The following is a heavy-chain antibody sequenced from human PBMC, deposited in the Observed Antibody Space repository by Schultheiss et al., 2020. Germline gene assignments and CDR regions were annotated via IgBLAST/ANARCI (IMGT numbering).Heavy chain of an antibody. CDR1: GGSFSGYY. V-gene: IGHV4-34*01. CDR3: ARGSLLWFGELQNYYYYGMDV. J-gene: IGHJ6*02. D-gene: IGHD3-10*01. CDR2: INHSGST. Sequence: SETLSLTCAVYGGSFSGYYWSWIRQPPGKGLEWIGEINHSGSTYYNPSLKSRVTISVDTSKNQFSLKLSSVTAADTAVYYCARGSLLWFGELQNYYYYGMDVWGQGTTVTVSS.